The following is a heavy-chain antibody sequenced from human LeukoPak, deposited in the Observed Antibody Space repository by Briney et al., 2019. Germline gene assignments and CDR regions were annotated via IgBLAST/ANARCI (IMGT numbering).Heavy chain of an antibody. J-gene: IGHJ6*02. V-gene: IGHV3-30-3*01. CDR2: ISYDGTNK. CDR3: ATDRANWGFGGMDV. CDR1: GFIFTNYA. D-gene: IGHD7-27*01. Sequence: GGSLRLSCAASGFIFTNYAMRWVRQAPGKGLEWVALISYDGTNKYYADSVKGRFTISRDNSKNTLSLQMNSLRTEDTAVYYCATDRANWGFGGMDVWGQGTTVTVSS.